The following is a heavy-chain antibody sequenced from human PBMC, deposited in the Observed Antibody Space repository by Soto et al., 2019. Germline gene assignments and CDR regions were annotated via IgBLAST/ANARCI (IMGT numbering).Heavy chain of an antibody. Sequence: ASVKVSCKASGYTFTGYYMHWVRQAPGQGLEWMGWINPNSGCTNYAQKFQGRVTMTRDTSISTAYMELSRLRSDDTAVYYCARENINYYDSSGPTEGWFDPWGQGTLVTVSS. CDR1: GYTFTGYY. CDR3: ARENINYYDSSGPTEGWFDP. J-gene: IGHJ5*02. CDR2: INPNSGCT. V-gene: IGHV1-2*02. D-gene: IGHD3-22*01.